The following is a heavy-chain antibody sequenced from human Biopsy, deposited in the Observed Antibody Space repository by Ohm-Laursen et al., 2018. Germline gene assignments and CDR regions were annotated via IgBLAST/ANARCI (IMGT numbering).Heavy chain of an antibody. CDR1: GFSVNDNY. J-gene: IGHJ4*02. D-gene: IGHD5-18*01. CDR3: ARGGIVSVHSYGRMGLFYFDS. Sequence: SLRLSCAASGFSVNDNYTSWGRQAPGKGLEWVSFLYGAGRTFYAGSVKDRFTLSRDTSNNLMFLQMDSLRADDTSVYYCARGGIVSVHSYGRMGLFYFDSWGQGILVTVAS. CDR2: LYGAGRT. V-gene: IGHV3-53*01.